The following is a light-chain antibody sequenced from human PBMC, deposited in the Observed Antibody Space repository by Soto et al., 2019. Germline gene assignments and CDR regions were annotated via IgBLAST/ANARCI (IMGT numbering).Light chain of an antibody. CDR2: DAS. CDR3: QQGT. CDR1: QGIGNS. V-gene: IGKV3D-11*01. Sequence: EIVLTQSPATVSLSPGYRATLSCRASQGIGNSLAWYQQKAGQAPRLLIYDASSRASGIPARFSGSGSGTDFALTISSLEPEDFAVYFCQQGTFGQGTMVEI. J-gene: IGKJ1*01.